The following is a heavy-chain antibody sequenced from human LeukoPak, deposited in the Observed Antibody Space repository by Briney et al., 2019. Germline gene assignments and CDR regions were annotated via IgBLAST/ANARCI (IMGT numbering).Heavy chain of an antibody. D-gene: IGHD6-13*01. V-gene: IGHV1-69*06. Sequence: ASVKVSCKASGGTFSSYAISWVRQAPGQGLEWMGGIIPIFGTANYAQKFQDRVTITADKSTSTAYMELSSLRSEDTAVYYCARAPGIAAAGTGTFDYWGQGTLVTVSS. CDR3: ARAPGIAAAGTGTFDY. J-gene: IGHJ4*02. CDR1: GGTFSSYA. CDR2: IIPIFGTA.